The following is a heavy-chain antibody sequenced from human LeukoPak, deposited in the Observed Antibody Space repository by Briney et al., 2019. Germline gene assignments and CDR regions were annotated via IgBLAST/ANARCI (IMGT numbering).Heavy chain of an antibody. V-gene: IGHV4-4*07. CDR1: GVSIQSYW. CDR2: IYTTGRT. D-gene: IGHD5-18*01. J-gene: IGHJ4*02. Sequence: TSETLSLTCDVSGVSIQSYWWSWVRKPAGKGLEWIGRIYTTGRTNYSPSFQSRVTMSIDVSSNQFSLTLRSETAADTAVYYCARSGYTISAYHSDFWGQGAPVTSPQ. CDR3: ARSGYTISAYHSDF.